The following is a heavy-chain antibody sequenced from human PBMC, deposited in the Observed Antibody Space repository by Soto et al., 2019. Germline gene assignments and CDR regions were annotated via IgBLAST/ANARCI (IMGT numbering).Heavy chain of an antibody. CDR2: INPEETTI. Sequence: GGSLRLSCAVSGFTFSRHWMHWVRQVPGKGLVWVSRINPEETTINYADSVKGRFTISRDNAKNTLYLQMNSLRDEDTAVYYCSIDFHGLYDSWGQGSLVTVSS. D-gene: IGHD4-17*01. J-gene: IGHJ4*02. V-gene: IGHV3-74*01. CDR1: GFTFSRHW. CDR3: SIDFHGLYDS.